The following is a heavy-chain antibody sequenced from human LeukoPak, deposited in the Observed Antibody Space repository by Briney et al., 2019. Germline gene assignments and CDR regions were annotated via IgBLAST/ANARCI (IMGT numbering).Heavy chain of an antibody. CDR1: GFTFGDYA. Sequence: GGSLRLSCTASGFTFGDYAMSRVRQAPGKGPEWVGFIRRKANGGTTEYAASVKGRFTISRDDSKSIAYLQMNSLKTEDTAVYYCTSGLYYDSWSDLFDYWGQGTLATVSS. J-gene: IGHJ4*02. CDR2: IRRKANGGTT. V-gene: IGHV3-49*04. D-gene: IGHD3-3*01. CDR3: TSGLYYDSWSDLFDY.